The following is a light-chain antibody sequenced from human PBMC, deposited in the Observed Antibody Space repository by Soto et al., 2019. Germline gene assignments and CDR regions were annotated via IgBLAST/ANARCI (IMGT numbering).Light chain of an antibody. CDR1: TSDVGGYNY. V-gene: IGLV2-14*03. CDR2: DVT. CDR3: SSFTRSNTYV. Sequence: QSALTQPASVSGSPGQSIAISCTGTTSDVGGYNYVSWYQQHPGKAPKLMIYDVTNRPSGVSDRFSGSKSGNTASLTISGLQAEDEGDYYCSSFTRSNTYVFGTGTQLTVL. J-gene: IGLJ1*01.